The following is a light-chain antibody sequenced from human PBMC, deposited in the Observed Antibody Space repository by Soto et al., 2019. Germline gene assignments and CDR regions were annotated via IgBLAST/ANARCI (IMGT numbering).Light chain of an antibody. V-gene: IGKV3-11*01. J-gene: IGKJ4*01. CDR3: QQRSNWPPS. Sequence: EIVLTQSPATLSLYPGERATLSCRASQSVSSCLAWYQQKPGQAPRLLIYDASNRATGIPARFSGSGSGTDFSLTISSLEPEDFAVYYCQQRSNWPPSFGGGTKVDIK. CDR1: QSVSSC. CDR2: DAS.